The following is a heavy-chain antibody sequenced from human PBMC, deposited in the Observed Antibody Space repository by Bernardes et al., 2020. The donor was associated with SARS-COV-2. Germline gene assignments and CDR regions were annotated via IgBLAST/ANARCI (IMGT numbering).Heavy chain of an antibody. CDR3: ARIYSTSSFDIDE. D-gene: IGHD6-6*01. CDR2: INQDGSET. V-gene: IGHV3-7*04. Sequence: GGSLRLSCAASGFTFSTSWMTWVRQPPGNGLEWVANINQDGSETFYVDSVKGRFTIARDNAKNSLFMEMNTLRAEDTAVYYCARIYSTSSFDIDEGGQGTLVTVSS. J-gene: IGHJ4*02. CDR1: GFTFSTSW.